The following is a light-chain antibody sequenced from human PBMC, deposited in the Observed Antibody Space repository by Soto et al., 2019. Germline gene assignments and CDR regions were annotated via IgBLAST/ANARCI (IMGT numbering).Light chain of an antibody. Sequence: QSALTQPASVSGSPGQSTTISCTGTSSDVGGYNYVSWYQQHPGKAPKLLIYDVTNRPSGVSNRFSASKSGNTASLTISGLQADDEADYYCTSYTSSDSYVFGTGTKLTVL. J-gene: IGLJ1*01. CDR3: TSYTSSDSYV. CDR2: DVT. CDR1: SSDVGGYNY. V-gene: IGLV2-14*01.